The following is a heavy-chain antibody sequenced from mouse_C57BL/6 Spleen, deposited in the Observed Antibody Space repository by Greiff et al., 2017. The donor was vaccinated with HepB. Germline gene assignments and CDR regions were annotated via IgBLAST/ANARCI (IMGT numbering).Heavy chain of an antibody. J-gene: IGHJ1*03. CDR3: ARRTTGDWYFDV. V-gene: IGHV1-80*01. Sequence: VKLMESGAELVKPGASVKISCKASGYAFSSYWMNWVKQRPGKGLEWIGQIYPGDGDTNYNGKFKGKATLTADKSSSTAYMQLSSLTSEDSAVYFCARRTTGDWYFDVWGTGTTVTVSS. CDR2: IYPGDGDT. CDR1: GYAFSSYW. D-gene: IGHD4-1*01.